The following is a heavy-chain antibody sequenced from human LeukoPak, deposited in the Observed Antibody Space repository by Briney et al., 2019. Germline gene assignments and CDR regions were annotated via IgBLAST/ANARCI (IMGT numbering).Heavy chain of an antibody. V-gene: IGHV3-23*01. D-gene: IGHD3-22*01. J-gene: IGHJ4*02. Sequence: GGSLRLSCAASGFTFSSYAMSWVRQAPGKGLEWVSGISGSGDNTYYADSVKGRFTISRDSSKNTLYVQVNSLGTEDTAAYYCAKGSYYDSSGSFYFDYWGQGTLVAVSS. CDR3: AKGSYYDSSGSFYFDY. CDR1: GFTFSSYA. CDR2: ISGSGDNT.